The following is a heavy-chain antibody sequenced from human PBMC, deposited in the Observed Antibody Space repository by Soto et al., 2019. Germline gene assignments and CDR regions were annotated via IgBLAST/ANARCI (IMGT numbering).Heavy chain of an antibody. D-gene: IGHD6-19*01. CDR3: ARGSSGWSSGGMDV. V-gene: IGHV4-61*01. Sequence: SETLSLTCTVSGGSVSSGSYYWSWIRQPPGKGLEWIGYIYYSGSTNYNPSLKSRVTISVDTSKNQFSLKLSSVTAADTAVYYCARGSSGWSSGGMDVWGQGTTVTVSS. CDR1: GGSVSSGSYY. CDR2: IYYSGST. J-gene: IGHJ6*02.